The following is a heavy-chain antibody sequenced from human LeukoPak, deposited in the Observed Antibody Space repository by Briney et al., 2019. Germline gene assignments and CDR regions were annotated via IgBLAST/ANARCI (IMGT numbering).Heavy chain of an antibody. CDR2: IKQDGSDK. CDR1: GFTFSSFG. D-gene: IGHD3-22*01. J-gene: IGHJ4*02. CDR3: ARYRNYDSSGYEPRFDY. V-gene: IGHV3-7*05. Sequence: QPGRSLRLSCAASGFTFSSFGMHWVRQAPGKGLEWVANIKQDGSDKYYVDSVKGRFTISRDNAKNSLYLQMNSLRAENTAVYYCARYRNYDSSGYEPRFDYWGQGTLVTVSS.